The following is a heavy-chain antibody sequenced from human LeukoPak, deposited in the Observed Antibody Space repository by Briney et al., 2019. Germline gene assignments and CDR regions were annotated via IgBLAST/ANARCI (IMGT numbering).Heavy chain of an antibody. Sequence: SETLSLTCTVSGGPISSYYWSWIRQPPGKGLEWIGYIYYSGSTNYNPSLKSRVTISVDTSKNQFSLKLSSVTAADTAVYYCARCITMVRGARAFDIWGQGTMVTVFS. CDR3: ARCITMVRGARAFDI. CDR1: GGPISSYY. D-gene: IGHD3-10*01. V-gene: IGHV4-59*01. J-gene: IGHJ3*02. CDR2: IYYSGST.